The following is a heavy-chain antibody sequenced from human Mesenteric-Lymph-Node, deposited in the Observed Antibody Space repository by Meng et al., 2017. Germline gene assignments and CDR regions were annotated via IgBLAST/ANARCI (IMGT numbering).Heavy chain of an antibody. V-gene: IGHV4-59*02. CDR2: IYNTGST. Sequence: SETLSLTCTVSGASVSSDYWSWIRQPPGKGLEWIGYIYNTGSTNYNPSLKSRVTISVDTSKNQFSLKLSSVTAADTAVYYCARAEGYYDSSGYLFDYWGQGTLVTVSS. J-gene: IGHJ4*02. D-gene: IGHD3-22*01. CDR1: GASVSSDY. CDR3: ARAEGYYDSSGYLFDY.